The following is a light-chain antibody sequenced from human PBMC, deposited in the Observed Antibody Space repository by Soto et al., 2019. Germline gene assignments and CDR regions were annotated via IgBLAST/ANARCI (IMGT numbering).Light chain of an antibody. Sequence: IQMTQSPSSLSASVGDRPNITCRASQSISIYLNWYQQKPGKAPKLLIYAASSLQSGVPSRFSGSGSGTDFTLTISSLQPEDFATYYCQQSYSTSITFGQGTRLEI. CDR3: QQSYSTSIT. CDR2: AAS. CDR1: QSISIY. V-gene: IGKV1-39*01. J-gene: IGKJ5*01.